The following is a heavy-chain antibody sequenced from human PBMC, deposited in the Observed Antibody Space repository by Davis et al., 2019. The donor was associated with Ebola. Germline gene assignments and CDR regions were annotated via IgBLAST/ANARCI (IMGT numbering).Heavy chain of an antibody. V-gene: IGHV3-33*01. J-gene: IGHJ6*02. CDR3: AREVKGGSDMDV. D-gene: IGHD6-25*01. CDR1: GFTFNTCV. CDR2: IWYDGGDK. Sequence: PGGSLRLSCVASGFTFNTCVMHWVRQAPGKGLEWVALIWYDGGDKYYGDSVQGRFTISRDNSKNTLFLQMNSLTVEDTAVYYCAREVKGGSDMDVWGQGTTVTVSS.